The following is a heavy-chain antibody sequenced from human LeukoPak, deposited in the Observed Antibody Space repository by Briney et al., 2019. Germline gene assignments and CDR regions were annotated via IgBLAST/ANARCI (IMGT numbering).Heavy chain of an antibody. Sequence: GGSLRLSCAASGFTFSSYWMSWVRQAPGKGLEWVANIKQDGSEKYYVDSVKGRFTISRDNAKNSLYLQMNSLRAEDTAVYYCAREGRYYYDSSGYDFDAFDIWGQGTMVTVSS. CDR2: IKQDGSEK. V-gene: IGHV3-7*01. J-gene: IGHJ3*02. CDR3: AREGRYYYDSSGYDFDAFDI. CDR1: GFTFSSYW. D-gene: IGHD3-22*01.